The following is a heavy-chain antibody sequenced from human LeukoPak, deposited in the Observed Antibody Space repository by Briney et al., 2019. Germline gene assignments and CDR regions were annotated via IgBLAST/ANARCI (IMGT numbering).Heavy chain of an antibody. CDR3: ARDQGSGWGSYYYYYMDV. CDR1: GGSISGYY. Sequence: PSETLSLTCTVSGGSISGYYWSWIRQPPGKGLEWIGYIYYSGSTNYNPPLKSRVTISVDTSKNQFSLKLSSVTAADTAVCYCARDQGSGWGSYYYYYMDVWGKGTTVTVSS. CDR2: IYYSGST. J-gene: IGHJ6*03. D-gene: IGHD6-19*01. V-gene: IGHV4-59*01.